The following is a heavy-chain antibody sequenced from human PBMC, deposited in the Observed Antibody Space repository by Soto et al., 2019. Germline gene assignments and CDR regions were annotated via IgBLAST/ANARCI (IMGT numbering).Heavy chain of an antibody. CDR3: ARDCPTGDGYYYGMDV. J-gene: IGHJ6*02. CDR1: RYTFTRNY. CDR2: INPSGGST. Sequence: GASLNGSCKESRYTFTRNYMHCVRQAPGQGLEWMGIINPSGGSTSYAQKFQGRVTMTRGTSTSTVYMELSSLRSEDTAVYYCARDCPTGDGYYYGMDVWGQRPTLPVSS. V-gene: IGHV1-46*01. D-gene: IGHD7-27*01.